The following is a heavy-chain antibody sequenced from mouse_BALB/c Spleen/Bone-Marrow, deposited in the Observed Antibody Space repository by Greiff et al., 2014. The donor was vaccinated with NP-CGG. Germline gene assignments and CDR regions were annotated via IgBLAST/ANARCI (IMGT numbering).Heavy chain of an antibody. J-gene: IGHJ4*01. CDR3: NGNYYAMDY. D-gene: IGHD2-1*01. CDR1: GFNIKDYY. Sequence: VQLKESGAGLVRSGASVKLSCTASGFNIKDYYMHWVKQRPEQGLEWIGWIDHENGDTEYAPKFQGKATMTADTSSNTAYLQLSSLTSEDTAVYYCNGNYYAMDYWGQGTSVTVSS. V-gene: IGHV14-4*02. CDR2: IDHENGDT.